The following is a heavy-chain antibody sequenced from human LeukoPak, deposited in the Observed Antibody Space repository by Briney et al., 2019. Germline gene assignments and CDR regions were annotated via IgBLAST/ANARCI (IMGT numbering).Heavy chain of an antibody. Sequence: PGGSLRLSCAASGFTFSSYWMHWVRQAPGKGLGWVSRIHSDGSRTSYADSVKGRFTISRDNAKNTLSLQMNRLRAEDTAVYYCGRVSSSGLDYGMDVWGQGTTVTVSS. CDR3: GRVSSSGLDYGMDV. CDR1: GFTFSSYW. V-gene: IGHV3-74*01. D-gene: IGHD6-19*01. CDR2: IHSDGSRT. J-gene: IGHJ6*02.